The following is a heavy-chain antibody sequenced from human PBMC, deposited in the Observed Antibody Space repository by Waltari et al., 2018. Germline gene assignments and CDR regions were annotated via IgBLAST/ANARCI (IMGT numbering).Heavy chain of an antibody. Sequence: QVQLVQSGAEVKKLGASVKVSCRVSGYSLTESALHWVRQAPGKGLEWLGGFDPEYGEAVDAQEFQGRVTMTEDTSKDTAYMELSSLTYEDTAVYYCTRDRVGYCSGGTCYSRWFDPWGQGTLVTVSS. CDR3: TRDRVGYCSGGTCYSRWFDP. J-gene: IGHJ5*02. CDR1: GYSLTESA. V-gene: IGHV1-24*01. D-gene: IGHD2-15*01. CDR2: FDPEYGEA.